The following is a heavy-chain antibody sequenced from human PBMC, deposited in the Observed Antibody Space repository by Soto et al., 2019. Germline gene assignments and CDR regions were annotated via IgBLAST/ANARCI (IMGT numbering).Heavy chain of an antibody. Sequence: QVQLQESGPGLVKPSQTLSLTCTVSGGSISSGGYYWSWIRQDPGKGLEWIGYIYYSGSTYYNPSLKSRVTISVDTSKNQFSLKLSTVTAADAAVYYCARDRAGALYFDYWGQGTLVTVSS. D-gene: IGHD6-13*01. CDR1: GGSISSGGYY. J-gene: IGHJ4*02. CDR2: IYYSGST. CDR3: ARDRAGALYFDY. V-gene: IGHV4-31*03.